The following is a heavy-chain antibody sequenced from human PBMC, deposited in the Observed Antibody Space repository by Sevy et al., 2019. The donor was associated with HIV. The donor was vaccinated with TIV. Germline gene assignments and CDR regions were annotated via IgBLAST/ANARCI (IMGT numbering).Heavy chain of an antibody. CDR2: INPNSGGT. Sequence: ASVKVSCKASGYTFTGYYMHWVRQAPGQGLEWMGWINPNSGGTNYAQKFQGKVTMTRDTSISTAYMELSRLRSDDTAMYYCARERVYCSGGSCKPGGWFDPWGLGTLVTVS. V-gene: IGHV1-2*02. CDR3: ARERVYCSGGSCKPGGWFDP. J-gene: IGHJ5*02. D-gene: IGHD2-15*01. CDR1: GYTFTGYY.